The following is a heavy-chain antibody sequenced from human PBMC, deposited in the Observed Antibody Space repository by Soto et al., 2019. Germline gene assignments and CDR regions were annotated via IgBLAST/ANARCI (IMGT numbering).Heavy chain of an antibody. Sequence: GGSLRLSCAASGFTFSSYSMNWVRQAPGKGLEWVSSISSSSSNIYYADSVKGRFTISRDNSKNTLYLQMNSLRAEDTAVYYCAKTPYSSSWYYFDYWGQGTLVTVSS. CDR1: GFTFSSYS. CDR3: AKTPYSSSWYYFDY. V-gene: IGHV3-21*04. J-gene: IGHJ4*02. CDR2: ISSSSSNI. D-gene: IGHD6-13*01.